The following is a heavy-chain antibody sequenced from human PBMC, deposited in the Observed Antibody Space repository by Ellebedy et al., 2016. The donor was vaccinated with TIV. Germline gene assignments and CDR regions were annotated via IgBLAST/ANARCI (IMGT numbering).Heavy chain of an antibody. V-gene: IGHV1-46*01. Sequence: ASVKVSXXASRYAFTTYYVHWVRQAPGQGLEWMGIIDPSDGRTSHAQKFQGRFTMTGDTSTSTVYMELSSLRSDDTAVYFCASDKRGHCSGSSCSFRDTLDYWGQGTLVTVSS. CDR3: ASDKRGHCSGSSCSFRDTLDY. D-gene: IGHD2-15*01. J-gene: IGHJ4*02. CDR1: RYAFTTYY. CDR2: IDPSDGRT.